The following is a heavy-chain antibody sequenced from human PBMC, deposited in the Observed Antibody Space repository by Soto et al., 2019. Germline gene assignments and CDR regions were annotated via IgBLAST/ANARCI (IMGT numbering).Heavy chain of an antibody. CDR3: ARVLSAIVKSPLYYFDY. D-gene: IGHD4-4*01. V-gene: IGHV1-2*02. Sequence: GASVKVSCKASGYTFTGYYMHWVRQAPGQGLEWMGWINPNSGGTNYAQKFQGRVTMTRDTSISTAYMELSRLRSDDTAVYYCARVLSAIVKSPLYYFDYWGQGTLVTVSS. CDR1: GYTFTGYY. CDR2: INPNSGGT. J-gene: IGHJ4*02.